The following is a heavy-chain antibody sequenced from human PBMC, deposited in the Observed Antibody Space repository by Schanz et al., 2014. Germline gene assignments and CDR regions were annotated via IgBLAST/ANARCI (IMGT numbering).Heavy chain of an antibody. D-gene: IGHD1-7*01. V-gene: IGHV3-74*02. J-gene: IGHJ4*02. CDR2: INSDGTTT. Sequence: EARLVESGGGLVEPGGSLRLSCSGSGFTFSEVYMSWVRQAPGKGLVWVSHINSDGTTTTYADSVKGRFTISRDNAENTLYLQMNSLRVEDTAVYYCAMGGYQLHQWGQGTLVTVSS. CDR3: AMGGYQLHQ. CDR1: GFTFSEVY.